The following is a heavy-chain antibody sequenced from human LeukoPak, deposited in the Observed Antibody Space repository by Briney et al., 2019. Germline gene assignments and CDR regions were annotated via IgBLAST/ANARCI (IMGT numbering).Heavy chain of an antibody. Sequence: PSETLSLTCTLSGGSISSYYWSWIRQPPGKGLEWIGYIYYSGSTNYNPSLKSRVTISVDTSKNQFSLKLSSVTAADTAVHYCARHPGIAVADHFDYWGQGTLVTVSS. CDR2: IYYSGST. D-gene: IGHD6-19*01. J-gene: IGHJ4*02. CDR1: GGSISSYY. CDR3: ARHPGIAVADHFDY. V-gene: IGHV4-59*08.